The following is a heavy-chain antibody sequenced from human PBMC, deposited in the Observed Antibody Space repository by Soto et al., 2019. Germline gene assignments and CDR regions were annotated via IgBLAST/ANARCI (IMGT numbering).Heavy chain of an antibody. CDR1: GDSVSSNSAA. CDR2: TYYRSKWYN. CDR3: AREASEVVRRTTYYYGVDV. V-gene: IGHV6-1*01. J-gene: IGHJ6*02. Sequence: SQTLSLTCAISGDSVSSNSAAWNWIRQSPSRGLEWLGRTYYRSKWYNDYAVSVKSRITINPDTSKNQFSLQLNSVTPEDTAVYYCAREASEVVRRTTYYYGVDVWGQGTTVTVSS. D-gene: IGHD1-26*01.